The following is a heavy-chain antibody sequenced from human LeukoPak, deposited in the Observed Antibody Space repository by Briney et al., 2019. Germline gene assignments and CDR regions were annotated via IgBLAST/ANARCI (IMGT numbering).Heavy chain of an antibody. J-gene: IGHJ1*01. CDR1: GFTFSSYW. CDR2: IKSDGST. V-gene: IGHV3-74*01. CDR3: ARAPSEIGGYYPEYFRH. D-gene: IGHD3-22*01. Sequence: PGGSLRLSCAASGFTFSSYWMHWVRHAPGKGLVWDSRIKSDGSTNYADSVKGRFTISRDNAKNTVSLQMNSLRAEDTGVYYCARAPSEIGGYYPEYFRHWGQGTLVTVSS.